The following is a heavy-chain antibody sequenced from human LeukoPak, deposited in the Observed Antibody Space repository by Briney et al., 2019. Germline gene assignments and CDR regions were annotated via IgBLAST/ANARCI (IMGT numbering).Heavy chain of an antibody. V-gene: IGHV3-30*03. CDR2: ISYDGSNK. D-gene: IGHD2-21*02. CDR1: GFIFSSYG. Sequence: GGSLRLSCAASGFIFSSYGMHWVRQAPGKGLEWVAVISYDGSNKYYADSVKGRFTISRDNSKNTLYLQMNSLRAEDTAVYYCAVMVVTATYDYWGQGTLVTVSS. J-gene: IGHJ4*02. CDR3: AVMVVTATYDY.